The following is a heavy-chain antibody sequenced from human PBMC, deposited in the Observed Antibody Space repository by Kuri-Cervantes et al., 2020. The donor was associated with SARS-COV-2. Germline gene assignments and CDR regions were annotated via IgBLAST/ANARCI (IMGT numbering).Heavy chain of an antibody. V-gene: IGHV3-64*04. Sequence: GGSLRLSCSASGFTFSSYAMHWVRQALGKGLEYVSAISSNGGSTYYADSVKGRFTISRDNSKNTLYLQMNSLRAEDSAVYYCARDPEYSSGWYERGYYFDYWGQGTLVTVSS. CDR2: ISSNGGST. J-gene: IGHJ4*02. D-gene: IGHD6-19*01. CDR1: GFTFSSYA. CDR3: ARDPEYSSGWYERGYYFDY.